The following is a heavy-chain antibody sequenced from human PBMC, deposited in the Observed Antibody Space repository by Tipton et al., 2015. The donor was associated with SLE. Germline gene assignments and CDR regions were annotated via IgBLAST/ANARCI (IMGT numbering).Heavy chain of an antibody. V-gene: IGHV4-38-2*01. D-gene: IGHD4-17*01. Sequence: TLSLTCAVSDYSISSVYSWGCIRQPPGKGLEWIGTIYHSGSTYYNPSLKSRVTISLDTSKNQFSLKLSSVTAADTAVYYCARQGAAVTMSGWFDPWGQGTLVTVSS. CDR1: DYSISSVYS. CDR2: IYHSGST. J-gene: IGHJ5*02. CDR3: ARQGAAVTMSGWFDP.